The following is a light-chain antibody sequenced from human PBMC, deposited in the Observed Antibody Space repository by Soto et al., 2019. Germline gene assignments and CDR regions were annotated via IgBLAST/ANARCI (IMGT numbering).Light chain of an antibody. J-gene: IGKJ1*01. Sequence: DIQIPQSPSTRSATGEDRVTITCRASQSISSWLAWYQQKPGKAPKLLINKASSLESGVPSRFSGSGSGTEFTLTISSLQPDDFATYYCQQYNSYSWTFGQGTKVDNK. CDR2: KAS. V-gene: IGKV1-5*03. CDR1: QSISSW. CDR3: QQYNSYSWT.